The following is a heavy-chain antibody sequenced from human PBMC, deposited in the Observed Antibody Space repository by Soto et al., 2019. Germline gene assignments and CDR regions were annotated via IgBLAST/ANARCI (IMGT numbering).Heavy chain of an antibody. D-gene: IGHD2-21*02. V-gene: IGHV1-69*06. Sequence: QVQLVQSGAEVKKPGSSVKVSCKASGGTFSSYAISWVRQAPGQGLEWMGGIIPIFGTAKYAQKFQRRVTITADKSTSTAYMELSSLRSEDTAVYYCARGAYGGGDCWDWFDPWGQGTLVTVSS. CDR1: GGTFSSYA. CDR3: ARGAYGGGDCWDWFDP. J-gene: IGHJ5*02. CDR2: IIPIFGTA.